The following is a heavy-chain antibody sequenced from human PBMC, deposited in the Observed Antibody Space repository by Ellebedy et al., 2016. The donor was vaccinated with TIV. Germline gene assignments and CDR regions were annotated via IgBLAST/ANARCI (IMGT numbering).Heavy chain of an antibody. V-gene: IGHV4-30-4*02. Sequence: MPSETLSLTCTVSGGSISSGDYYWSWIRQPPGKGLEWIGYIYYSGSTYYNPSLKSRVTISVDTSKNQFSLKLTSVTAADTAVYYCARVVWQLPVSDAFDIWGQGTMVTVSS. J-gene: IGHJ3*02. D-gene: IGHD2-15*01. CDR3: ARVVWQLPVSDAFDI. CDR2: IYYSGST. CDR1: GGSISSGDYY.